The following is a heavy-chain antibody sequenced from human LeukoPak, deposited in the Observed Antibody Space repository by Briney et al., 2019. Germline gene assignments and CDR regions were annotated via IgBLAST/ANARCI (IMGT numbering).Heavy chain of an antibody. CDR1: GYTFTSNY. V-gene: IGHV1-46*01. CDR2: ISPSGGST. CDR3: ARGVVAATFYYYMDV. D-gene: IGHD2-15*01. J-gene: IGHJ6*03. Sequence: GASVKVSCKAFGYTFTSNYMHWVRQAPGQGPEWMGVISPSGGSTTYAQKFQGRVTMTRDTSISTAYMELSRLRSDDTAVYYCARGVVAATFYYYMDVWGKGTTVTVSS.